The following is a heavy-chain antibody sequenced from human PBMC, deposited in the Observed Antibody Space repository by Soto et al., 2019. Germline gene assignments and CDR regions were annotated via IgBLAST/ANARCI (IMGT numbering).Heavy chain of an antibody. CDR2: ISGSGGST. V-gene: IGHV3-23*01. D-gene: IGHD1-1*01. Sequence: GGSLRLSCAASGFTFSIYAMSWVRQAPGKGLEWVSAISGSGGSTYYADSVKGRFTISRDNSKNTLYLQMNSLRAEDTAVYYCAKGTPVTTGTLYYYYYYMDVWGKGTTVTVSS. J-gene: IGHJ6*03. CDR1: GFTFSIYA. CDR3: AKGTPVTTGTLYYYYYYMDV.